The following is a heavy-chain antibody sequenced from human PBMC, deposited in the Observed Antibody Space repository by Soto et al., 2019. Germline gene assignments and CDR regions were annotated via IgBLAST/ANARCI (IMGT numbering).Heavy chain of an antibody. V-gene: IGHV3-33*06. J-gene: IGHJ6*04. CDR2: IWYDGSNK. CDR1: GFTFSSYG. Sequence: PGGSLRLSCAASGFTFSSYGMHWVRQAPGKGLEWVAVIWYDGSNKYYADSVKGRFTISRDNSKNTLYLQMNSLRAEDTAVYYCAKPPGSHYYYAMDFRGKATIVTVSS. CDR3: AKPPGSHYYYAMDF.